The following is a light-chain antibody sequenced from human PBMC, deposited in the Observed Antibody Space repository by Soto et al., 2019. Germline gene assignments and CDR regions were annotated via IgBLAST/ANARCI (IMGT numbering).Light chain of an antibody. Sequence: EIIMTQSPATLSVSPGEGATLSCRTSHSISTNLSWYQHKRGQSPRLLVYGASTRATVVPARFSGSGSGAEFTLSISSLQSEDFAGYYCQQYNSWPTFGGGNKVEIK. CDR3: QQYNSWPT. J-gene: IGKJ4*01. CDR1: HSISTN. V-gene: IGKV3-15*01. CDR2: GAS.